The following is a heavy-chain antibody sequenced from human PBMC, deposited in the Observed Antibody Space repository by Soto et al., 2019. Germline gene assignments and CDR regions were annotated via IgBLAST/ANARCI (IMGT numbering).Heavy chain of an antibody. CDR2: ISKSGDST. CDR1: GVTFTSYA. V-gene: IGHV3-23*01. Sequence: PGGSLRLSCAASGVTFTSYAMTWVRRVPGEGLQWVSSISKSGDSTYYADSVKGRFTTSRDNSKNTLCLQMNSLRTEDTAIYYCAKGSFGFDYWGQGTLVTVSS. D-gene: IGHD3-10*01. CDR3: AKGSFGFDY. J-gene: IGHJ4*02.